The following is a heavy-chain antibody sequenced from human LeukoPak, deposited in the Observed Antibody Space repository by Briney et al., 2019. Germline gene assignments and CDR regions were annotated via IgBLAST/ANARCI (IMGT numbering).Heavy chain of an antibody. CDR2: MNPNSGNT. V-gene: IGHV1-8*01. CDR1: GYTFTSHD. CDR3: ARPVRPNSNYDAFNI. Sequence: ASVKVSCKASGYTFTSHDINWVRQATGQGLEWMGWMNPNSGNTGYAQKFQGRVTMTRNTSISTAYMELSSLRSDDTAVYYCARPVRPNSNYDAFNIWGQGTMVTVSS. J-gene: IGHJ3*02. D-gene: IGHD6-13*01.